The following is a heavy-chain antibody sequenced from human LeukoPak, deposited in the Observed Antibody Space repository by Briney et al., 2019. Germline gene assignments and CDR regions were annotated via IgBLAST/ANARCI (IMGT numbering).Heavy chain of an antibody. CDR3: AKDPTSSGWYFLFDY. V-gene: IGHV3-23*01. D-gene: IGHD6-19*01. Sequence: GGTLRLSCAASGFTFSSYAMSWVRQAPGKGLEWVSAISGSGGSTYYADSVKGRFTISRDNSKNTLYLQMNSLRAEDTAVYYCAKDPTSSGWYFLFDYWGQGTLVTVSS. CDR1: GFTFSSYA. J-gene: IGHJ4*02. CDR2: ISGSGGST.